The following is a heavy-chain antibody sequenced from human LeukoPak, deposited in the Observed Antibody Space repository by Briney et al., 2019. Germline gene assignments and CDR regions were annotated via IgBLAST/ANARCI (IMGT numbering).Heavy chain of an antibody. CDR1: GYTFTSYY. Sequence: ASVKVSCKASGYTFTSYYMHWVRQAPGQGLEWMGIINPSGGSTSYTQKFQGRVTMTRDTSTSTVYMELSSLRSEDTAVYYCARSGYFDAFDIWGQGTMVTVSS. V-gene: IGHV1-46*01. D-gene: IGHD5-12*01. J-gene: IGHJ3*02. CDR3: ARSGYFDAFDI. CDR2: INPSGGST.